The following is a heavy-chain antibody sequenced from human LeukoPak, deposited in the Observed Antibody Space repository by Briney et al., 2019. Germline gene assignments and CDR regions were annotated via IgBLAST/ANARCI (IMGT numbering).Heavy chain of an antibody. Sequence: GASVKVSCKASGYTFTSYYIHCVRQAPGQGLEWMGLINPNGGSTNYAQNFQGRVTMTRDMSTRTVYMQVSSLSSEDTAVYYCARAGSGWSPFDYWGQGTLVTVSS. CDR2: INPNGGST. V-gene: IGHV1-46*01. CDR1: GYTFTSYY. CDR3: ARAGSGWSPFDY. J-gene: IGHJ4*02. D-gene: IGHD6-19*01.